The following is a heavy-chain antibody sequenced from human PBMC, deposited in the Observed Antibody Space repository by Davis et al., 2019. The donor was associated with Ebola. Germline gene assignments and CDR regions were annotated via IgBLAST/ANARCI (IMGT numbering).Heavy chain of an antibody. D-gene: IGHD2-2*01. CDR3: ARGGDIVVVPAAIIDYYYYGMDV. V-gene: IGHV3-30*03. CDR2: ISYDGSNK. J-gene: IGHJ6*04. Sequence: GESLKISCAASGFTFSSYGMHWVRQAPGKGLEWVAVISYDGSNKYYADSVKGRFTISRDNSKNTLYLQMNSLRAEDTAVYYCARGGDIVVVPAAIIDYYYYGMDVWGKGTTVTVSS. CDR1: GFTFSSYG.